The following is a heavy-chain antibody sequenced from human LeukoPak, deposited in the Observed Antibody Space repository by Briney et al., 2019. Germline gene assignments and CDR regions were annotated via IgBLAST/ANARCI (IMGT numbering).Heavy chain of an antibody. CDR3: AELGITMIGGV. CDR1: GFTFSGSA. J-gene: IGHJ6*04. CDR2: ISSSGSSI. Sequence: PGGSLRLSCAASGFTFSGSAMNWVRQAPGKGLEWVSYISSSGSSIYYADSVKGRFTISRGNAKNSLYLQMNSLRAEDTAVYYCAELGITMIGGVWGKGTTVTISS. V-gene: IGHV3-48*03. D-gene: IGHD3-10*02.